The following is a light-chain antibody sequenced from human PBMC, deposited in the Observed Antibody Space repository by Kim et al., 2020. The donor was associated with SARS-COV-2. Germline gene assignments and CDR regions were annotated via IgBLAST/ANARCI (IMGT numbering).Light chain of an antibody. Sequence: ENVLTQSPCTVSLSPGERATLSCRASQSVSSNYLAWYQQKPGQAPRLLIYVASRRATGIPDRFSGSGSGTDFTLSISRLEPEDSAVYYCQQYGSFTWTFGQGTKVDIK. CDR3: QQYGSFTWT. CDR1: QSVSSNY. CDR2: VAS. V-gene: IGKV3-20*01. J-gene: IGKJ1*01.